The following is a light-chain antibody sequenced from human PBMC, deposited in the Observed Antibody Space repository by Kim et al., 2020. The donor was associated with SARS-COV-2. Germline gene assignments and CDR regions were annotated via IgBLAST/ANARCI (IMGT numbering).Light chain of an antibody. J-gene: IGKJ1*01. CDR2: GAS. CDR3: QQYDNWPRT. V-gene: IGKV3-15*01. Sequence: ETVMTQSPATLSVSQGERATLSCRASQSVTHNLAWFQQKPGQAPRLLIYGASTRATGIPARFSGSGSGTEFTRTISSLQSEDFAVYYCQQYDNWPRTFCQGTKVDIK. CDR1: QSVTHN.